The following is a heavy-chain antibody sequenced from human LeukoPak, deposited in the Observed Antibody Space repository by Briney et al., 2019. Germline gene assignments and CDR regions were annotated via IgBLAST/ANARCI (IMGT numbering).Heavy chain of an antibody. Sequence: GGSLRLSCAASGFTFSNAWMSWVRQAPGKGLEWVGRIKSKTDGGTTDYAAPVKGRFTISRDDSKNTLYLQRNSLKTEDTAVYYCTTDTIVVVPAARGGDTWFDPWGQGTLVTVSS. J-gene: IGHJ5*02. CDR2: IKSKTDGGTT. CDR1: GFTFSNAW. V-gene: IGHV3-15*01. CDR3: TTDTIVVVPAARGGDTWFDP. D-gene: IGHD2-2*01.